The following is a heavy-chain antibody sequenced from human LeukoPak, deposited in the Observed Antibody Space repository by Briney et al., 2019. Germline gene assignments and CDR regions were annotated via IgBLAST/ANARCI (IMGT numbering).Heavy chain of an antibody. V-gene: IGHV4-59*08. CDR3: ARLPDYGDPKYYFDY. J-gene: IGHJ4*02. CDR2: IYYSGST. D-gene: IGHD4-17*01. CDR1: GGSISSYY. Sequence: PSETLSLTCTVSGGSISSYYWSWIRQPPGKGLEWIGYIYYSGSTNYNPSLKSRVTISVDTSENQFSLKLSSVTAADTAVYYCARLPDYGDPKYYFDYWGQGTLVTVSS.